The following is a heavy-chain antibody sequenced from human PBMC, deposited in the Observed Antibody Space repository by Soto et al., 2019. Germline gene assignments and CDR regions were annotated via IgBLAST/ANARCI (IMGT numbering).Heavy chain of an antibody. CDR2: IYSGGST. D-gene: IGHD5-18*01. J-gene: IGHJ6*02. Sequence: PGGSLRLSCAASGFTVSSNYMSWVRQAPGKGLEWVSVIYSGGSTYYADSVKGRFTISRDNSKNTLYLQMNSLRAEDTAVYYCARDRPTAQNYYYYYGMDVWGQGTTVTVSS. CDR3: ARDRPTAQNYYYYYGMDV. CDR1: GFTVSSNY. V-gene: IGHV3-53*01.